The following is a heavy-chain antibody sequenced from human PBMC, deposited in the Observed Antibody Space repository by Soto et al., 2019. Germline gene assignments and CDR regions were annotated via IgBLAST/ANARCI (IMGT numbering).Heavy chain of an antibody. J-gene: IGHJ5*01. V-gene: IGHV4-4*02. Sequence: KSSETLSLTCTLSGGSVRAPDWWNWVRQSPDKGLEWIAEVHISGHSNYNPSLRSRVSVSIDSSKNQFYLNLNSVTAADTAIYYCARVRQGCSANNCYFDPWGQGTQVT. CDR2: VHISGHS. CDR1: GGSVRAPDW. D-gene: IGHD1-1*01. CDR3: ARVRQGCSANNCYFDP.